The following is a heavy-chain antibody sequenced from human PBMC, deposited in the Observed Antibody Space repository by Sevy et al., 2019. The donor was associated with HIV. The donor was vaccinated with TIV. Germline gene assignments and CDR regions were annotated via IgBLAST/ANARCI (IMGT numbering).Heavy chain of an antibody. Sequence: GGSLRLSCEAPGFTFSSFGMSWVRQAPGKGLEWVSGISGTGGSTYYADSVKGRFTISRDNSKNTLYIHMISLRAEDTAVYYCAKDGGRNWDQFFFDYWGQGTLVTVSS. CDR3: AKDGGRNWDQFFFDY. CDR2: ISGTGGST. J-gene: IGHJ4*02. D-gene: IGHD7-27*01. CDR1: GFTFSSFG. V-gene: IGHV3-23*01.